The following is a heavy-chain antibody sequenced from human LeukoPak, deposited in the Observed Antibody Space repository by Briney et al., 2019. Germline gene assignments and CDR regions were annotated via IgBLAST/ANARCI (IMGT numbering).Heavy chain of an antibody. CDR3: ARDGRYCSGGSCYVDY. CDR2: IIPILGIA. V-gene: IGHV1-69*04. J-gene: IGHJ4*02. CDR1: GGTFSSYA. Sequence: ASVKVSYKASGGTFSSYAISWVRQAPGQGLEWMGRIIPILGIANYAQKFQGRVTITADKSTSTAYMELSSLRSEDTAVYYCARDGRYCSGGSCYVDYWGQGTLVTVSS. D-gene: IGHD2-15*01.